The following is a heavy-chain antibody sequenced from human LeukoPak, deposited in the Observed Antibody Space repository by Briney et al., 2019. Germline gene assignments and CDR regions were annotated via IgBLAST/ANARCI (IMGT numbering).Heavy chain of an antibody. Sequence: PSETLSLTCTVSGDSISSNTYYWGWIRQPPGKGLEWIGTIYNSGSTYYNASLESRVTISVDTSKNQFSLKLSSVTAADTAVYYCARAYSSSWYFNWFDPWGQGTLVTVSS. CDR1: GDSISSNTYY. CDR3: ARAYSSSWYFNWFDP. J-gene: IGHJ5*02. D-gene: IGHD6-13*01. CDR2: IYNSGST. V-gene: IGHV4-39*07.